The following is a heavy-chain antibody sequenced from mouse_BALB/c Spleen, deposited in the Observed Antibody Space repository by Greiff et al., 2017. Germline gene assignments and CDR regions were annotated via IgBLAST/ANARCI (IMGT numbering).Heavy chain of an antibody. CDR2: INSNGGST. D-gene: IGHD2-10*02. J-gene: IGHJ1*01. CDR3: ARDPSYGNYGRYFDV. CDR1: GFTFSSYG. Sequence: VQLKESGGGLVQPGGSLKLSCAASGFTFSSYGMSWVRQTPDKRLELVATINSNGGSTYYPDSVKGRFTISRDNAKNTLYLQMSSLKSEDTAMYYCARDPSYGNYGRYFDVWGAGTTVTVSS. V-gene: IGHV5-6-3*01.